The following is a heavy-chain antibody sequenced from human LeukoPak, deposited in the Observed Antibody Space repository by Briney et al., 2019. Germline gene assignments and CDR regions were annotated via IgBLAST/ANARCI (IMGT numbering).Heavy chain of an antibody. CDR3: ARVSGWYYFDY. D-gene: IGHD6-19*01. Sequence: SETLSLTCTVSGGSISSYYWSWIRQPPGKGLEWIGYIYYSGSTYYNPSLKSRVTISVDRSKNQFSLKLSSVTAADTAVYYCARVSGWYYFDYWGQGTLVTVSS. V-gene: IGHV4-59*12. J-gene: IGHJ4*02. CDR1: GGSISSYY. CDR2: IYYSGST.